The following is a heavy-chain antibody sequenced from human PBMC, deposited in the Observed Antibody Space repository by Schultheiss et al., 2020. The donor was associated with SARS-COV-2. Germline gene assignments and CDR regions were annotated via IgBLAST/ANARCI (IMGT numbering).Heavy chain of an antibody. CDR1: GFTFSDHY. D-gene: IGHD5-18*01. CDR3: AREQIAMVAFDI. CDR2: IRNKANSYTT. V-gene: IGHV3-72*01. Sequence: GGSLRLSCAASGFTFSDHYMDWVRQAPWKGLEWVGRIRNKANSYTTDPAASVKGRFTISRDDSKNSLFLQMNSLKTEDTAVYYCAREQIAMVAFDIWGQGTMVTVSS. J-gene: IGHJ3*02.